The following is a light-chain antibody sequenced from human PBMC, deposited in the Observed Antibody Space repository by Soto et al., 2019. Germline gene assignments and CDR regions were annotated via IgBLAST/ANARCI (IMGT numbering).Light chain of an antibody. J-gene: IGKJ4*01. Sequence: DIQMTQSPSTLSASVGDRGTITCRASQNIDNYLNWYQHKPGKAPKLLIYATSTLQSGVPSRFSGSGSGTDFTLTISSLQTEDFATYFCQETYSIPAVSFGGGTKVDI. CDR3: QETYSIPAVS. V-gene: IGKV1-39*01. CDR1: QNIDNY. CDR2: ATS.